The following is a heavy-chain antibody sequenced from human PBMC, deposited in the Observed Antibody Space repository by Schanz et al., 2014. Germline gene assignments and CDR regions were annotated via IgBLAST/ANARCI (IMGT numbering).Heavy chain of an antibody. CDR1: GFAFSSYG. Sequence: EVQLLESGGGLVQPGGSLRLSCLASGFAFSSYGMNWLRQAPGKGLEWVSAISGRDGSTYYADSVRGRFTISRDNSKNTLYLQMNSLRAEDTAVYYCAKGRFGELSAFDIWGQGTMVTVSS. D-gene: IGHD3-10*01. CDR3: AKGRFGELSAFDI. J-gene: IGHJ3*02. CDR2: ISGRDGST. V-gene: IGHV3-23*01.